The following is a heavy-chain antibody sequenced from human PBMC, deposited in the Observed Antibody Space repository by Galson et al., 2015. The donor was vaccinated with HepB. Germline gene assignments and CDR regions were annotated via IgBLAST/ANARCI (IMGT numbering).Heavy chain of an antibody. CDR3: ARVLLWFGERHDAFDI. Sequence: SETLSLTCAVYGGSFSGYYWSWIRQPPGKGLEWIGSIYHSGSTYYNPSLKSRVTISVDTSKNQFSLKLSSVTAADTAVYYCARVLLWFGERHDAFDIWGQGTMVTVSS. D-gene: IGHD3-10*01. V-gene: IGHV4-34*01. CDR2: IYHSGST. CDR1: GGSFSGYY. J-gene: IGHJ3*02.